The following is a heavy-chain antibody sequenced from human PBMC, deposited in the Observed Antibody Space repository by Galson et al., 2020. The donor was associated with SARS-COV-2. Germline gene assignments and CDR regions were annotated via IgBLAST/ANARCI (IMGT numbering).Heavy chain of an antibody. J-gene: IGHJ5*02. D-gene: IGHD6-19*01. CDR3: ARDWGYSSQGFDP. V-gene: IGHV3-53*04. CDR1: GFTVSSNY. CDR2: IYSGGST. Sequence: GESLKISCAASGFTVSSNYMSWVRQAPGKGLEWVSVIYSGGSTYYADSVKGRFTISRHNSKNTLYLQMNSLRAEDTAVYYCARDWGYSSQGFDPWGQGTLVTVSS.